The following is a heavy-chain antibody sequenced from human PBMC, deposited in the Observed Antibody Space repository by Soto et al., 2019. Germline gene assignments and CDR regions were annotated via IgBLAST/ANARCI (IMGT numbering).Heavy chain of an antibody. CDR2: INPNSGNI. CDR1: GDTFTTYD. Sequence: EASVKVSCQASGDTFTTYDINWVRQATGHGLAWMGWINPNSGNIGYAQRFQGRVTMTRDTAIRTAYMEVSSLRSDDTAVYYCARGRASGSYYLLDYWGQGTLVTVSS. J-gene: IGHJ4*02. D-gene: IGHD3-10*01. CDR3: ARGRASGSYYLLDY. V-gene: IGHV1-8*01.